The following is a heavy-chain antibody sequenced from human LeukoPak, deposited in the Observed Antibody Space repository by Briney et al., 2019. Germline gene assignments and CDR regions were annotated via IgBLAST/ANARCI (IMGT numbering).Heavy chain of an antibody. CDR3: AKGERSSSYYYFVS. Sequence: SGGSLRLSCAASGFTFSNSWMSWVRQAPGKGLEWVSTVTGSGDATYYADSVKGRFTISRDNSKSTLHLEMNSLRAEDTAVYYCAKGERSSSYYYFVSWGQGTLVTVSS. CDR2: VTGSGDAT. CDR1: GFTFSNSW. J-gene: IGHJ4*02. D-gene: IGHD3-22*01. V-gene: IGHV3-23*01.